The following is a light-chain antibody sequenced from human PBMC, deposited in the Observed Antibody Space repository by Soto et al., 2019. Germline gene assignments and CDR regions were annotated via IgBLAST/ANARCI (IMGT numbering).Light chain of an antibody. V-gene: IGLV1-47*01. CDR2: RSD. CDR3: SSWDDNLSIVV. Sequence: QSVLTQPPSASGTPGQRVTISCSGSSSNIGSNYVYWYQHFPGTAPKLLIYRSDQRPSGVPDRFSGSKSGTSASLAITGLRSEDEADYYCSSWDDNLSIVVFGRGTQLTVL. CDR1: SSNIGSNY. J-gene: IGLJ2*01.